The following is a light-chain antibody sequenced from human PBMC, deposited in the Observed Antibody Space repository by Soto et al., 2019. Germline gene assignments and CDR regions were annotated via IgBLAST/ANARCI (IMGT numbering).Light chain of an antibody. J-gene: IGKJ2*01. CDR1: QSVSTTF. Sequence: EIVLTQSPGTLFLSPGERATLSCRASQSVSTTFLAWFQQKPGQAPRLLISGASSRATGIPDRFSGSGSGTDFTLTISRLEPEDFAVYYCQHYGTSPPFTFGQGTKLEIK. CDR2: GAS. V-gene: IGKV3-20*01. CDR3: QHYGTSPPFT.